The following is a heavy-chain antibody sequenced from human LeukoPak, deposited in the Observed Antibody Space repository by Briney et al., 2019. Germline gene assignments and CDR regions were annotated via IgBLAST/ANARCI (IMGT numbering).Heavy chain of an antibody. CDR2: INTNTGNP. Sequence: GASVKVSCKASGYTFTSYAMNWVRQAPGQGLEWMGWINTNTGNPTYAQGFTGRFVFSLDASVSTAYLQISSLKAEDTAVYYCARAYNWNTFVPVPDYWGQGTLVTVSS. V-gene: IGHV7-4-1*02. D-gene: IGHD1/OR15-1a*01. CDR1: GYTFTSYA. J-gene: IGHJ4*02. CDR3: ARAYNWNTFVPVPDY.